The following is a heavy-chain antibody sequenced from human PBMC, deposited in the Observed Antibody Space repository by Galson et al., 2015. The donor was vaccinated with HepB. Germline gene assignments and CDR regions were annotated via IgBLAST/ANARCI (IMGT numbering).Heavy chain of an antibody. CDR3: TRHAPTHFGPGGYYYGMDV. CDR1: GDTFSNYW. Sequence: QSGAEVKKPGESLKISCQGSGDTFSNYWIGWVRQMPGKGLEWMGVIYPGDSDTRYSPSFQGQVTLSADKSISTAYLQWSSLKASDTAMFYCTRHAPTHFGPGGYYYGMDVWGQGTTVTVSS. D-gene: IGHD3/OR15-3a*01. J-gene: IGHJ6*02. V-gene: IGHV5-51*01. CDR2: IYPGDSDT.